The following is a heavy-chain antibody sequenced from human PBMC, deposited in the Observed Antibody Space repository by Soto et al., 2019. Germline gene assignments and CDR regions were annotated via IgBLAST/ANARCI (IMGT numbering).Heavy chain of an antibody. CDR2: IRSKTNDYAT. Sequence: EVQLVESGGGLVQPGGSLKLSCAASGFTFSDSAMHWVRQASGKGLEWVGRIRSKTNDYATGYAASVKGRFTISRDDSKNTAYPQMNTVKAEDTAVYYCTSPDSASSCGGACYLYSWFDSWGQGALVTVSS. V-gene: IGHV3-73*02. CDR3: TSPDSASSCGGACYLYSWFDS. D-gene: IGHD2-21*02. CDR1: GFTFSDSA. J-gene: IGHJ5*01.